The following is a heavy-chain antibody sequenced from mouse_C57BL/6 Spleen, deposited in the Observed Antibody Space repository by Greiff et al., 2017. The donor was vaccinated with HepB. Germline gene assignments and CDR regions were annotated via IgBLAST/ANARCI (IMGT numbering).Heavy chain of an antibody. CDR2: ISDGGSYT. J-gene: IGHJ2*01. V-gene: IGHV5-4*01. CDR3: ARDLLRSYYFDY. Sequence: EVKLVESGGGLVKPGGSLKLSCAASGFTFSSYAMSWVRQTPEKRLEWVATISDGGSYTYYPDNVKGRFTISRDNAKNNLYLQMSHLKSEDTAMYYCARDLLRSYYFDYWGQGTTLTVSS. CDR1: GFTFSSYA. D-gene: IGHD1-1*01.